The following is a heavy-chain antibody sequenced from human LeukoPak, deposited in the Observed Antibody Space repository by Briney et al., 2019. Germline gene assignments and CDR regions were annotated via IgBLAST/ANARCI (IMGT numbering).Heavy chain of an antibody. CDR2: ISYDGSNK. D-gene: IGHD3-10*01. CDR3: AREGSYYYGSGSYYKGYFQH. J-gene: IGHJ1*01. CDR1: GFTFSSYA. V-gene: IGHV3-30*04. Sequence: PGRSLRLSCAASGFTFSSYAMHWVRQAPGKGLEWVAVISYDGSNKYYADSVKGRFTISRDNSKNTLYLQMNSLRAEDTAVYYCAREGSYYYGSGSYYKGYFQHRGQGTLVTVSS.